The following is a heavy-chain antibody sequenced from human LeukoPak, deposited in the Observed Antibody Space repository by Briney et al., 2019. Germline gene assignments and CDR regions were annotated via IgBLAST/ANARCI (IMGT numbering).Heavy chain of an antibody. Sequence: SETLSLTCTVSGGSISSGSYYWSWIRQPAGKGLEWIGRIYTSGSTNYNPSLKSRVTISVDTSKNQFSLKLSSVTAADTAVYYCARSRGYSYEIDYWGQGTLVTVSS. CDR1: GGSISSGSYY. CDR2: IYTSGST. V-gene: IGHV4-61*02. D-gene: IGHD5-18*01. CDR3: ARSRGYSYEIDY. J-gene: IGHJ4*02.